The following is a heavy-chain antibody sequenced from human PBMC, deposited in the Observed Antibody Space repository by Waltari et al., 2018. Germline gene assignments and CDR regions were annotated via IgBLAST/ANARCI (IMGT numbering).Heavy chain of an antibody. CDR3: ARGRGYSGYDSRFDY. J-gene: IGHJ4*02. CDR1: GGTFNSYS. Sequence: QVQLVQSGAEVKQPGSSVKVSCKTSGGTFNSYSINWVRQAPGQGPEWMGGILPIFVTPNYAQKFQGRLKLTADESTNTAYMELNSLTSEDTAVYFCARGRGYSGYDSRFDYWGQGTSVSVSS. D-gene: IGHD5-12*01. V-gene: IGHV1-69*01. CDR2: ILPIFVTP.